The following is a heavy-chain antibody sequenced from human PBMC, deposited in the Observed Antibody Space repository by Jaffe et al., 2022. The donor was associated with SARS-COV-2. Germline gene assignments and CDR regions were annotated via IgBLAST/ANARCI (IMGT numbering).Heavy chain of an antibody. CDR3: ARESDTAMVMGYYGMDV. Sequence: QLQLQESGPGLVKPSETLSLTCTVSGGSISSSSYYWGWIRQPPGKGLEWIGSIYYSGSTYYNPSLKSRVTISVDTSKNQFSLKLSSVTAADTAVYYCARESDTAMVMGYYGMDVWGQGTTVTVSS. J-gene: IGHJ6*02. V-gene: IGHV4-39*02. CDR2: IYYSGST. D-gene: IGHD5-18*01. CDR1: GGSISSSSYY.